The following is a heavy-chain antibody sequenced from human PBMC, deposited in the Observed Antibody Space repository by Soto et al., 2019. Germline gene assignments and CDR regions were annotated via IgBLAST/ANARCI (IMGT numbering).Heavy chain of an antibody. CDR2: ISAGSRSI. CDR3: PRSTPGNPFDI. J-gene: IGHJ3*02. D-gene: IGHD5-18*01. Sequence: GGSLRLSCAASGFTFSTYTMNWVRQAPGKGLEWVSSISAGSRSIYYTDSLKGRSTVSRENSKNSLYLQINSLKADYLMIQRPPRSTPGNPFDIWGQGTMVTVSS. CDR1: GFTFSTYT. V-gene: IGHV3-21*01.